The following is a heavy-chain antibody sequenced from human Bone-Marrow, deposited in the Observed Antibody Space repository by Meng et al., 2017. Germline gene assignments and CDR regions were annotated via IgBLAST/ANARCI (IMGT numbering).Heavy chain of an antibody. J-gene: IGHJ4*02. Sequence: QVRRVPYGAEEKKPGYSVKISCQASGGTFSSYAISWVRQAPGQGLEWMGGINPIFGTANYAQKFQGRVTITADESTSKAYMELSSLRSEDTAVYYCARGRYSGSYDYWGQGTLVTVSS. CDR2: INPIFGTA. D-gene: IGHD1-26*01. V-gene: IGHV1-69*01. CDR1: GGTFSSYA. CDR3: ARGRYSGSYDY.